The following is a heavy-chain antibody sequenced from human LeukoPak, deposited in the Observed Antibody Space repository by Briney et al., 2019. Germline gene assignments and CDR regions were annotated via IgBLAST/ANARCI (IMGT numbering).Heavy chain of an antibody. D-gene: IGHD4-23*01. CDR1: GFTFSSYA. Sequence: GGSLRLSCAASGFTFSSYAMSWVRQAPGKGLEWVSAISGSGGSTYYADSVKGRFTISRDNSKNTLYLQMNSLRAEDTAVYYCAKGPLATVVIPDAFDIWGQGTMVTVSS. V-gene: IGHV3-23*01. J-gene: IGHJ3*02. CDR3: AKGPLATVVIPDAFDI. CDR2: ISGSGGST.